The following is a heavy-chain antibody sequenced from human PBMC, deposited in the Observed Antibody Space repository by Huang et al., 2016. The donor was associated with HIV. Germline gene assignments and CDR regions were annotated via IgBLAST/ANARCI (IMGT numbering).Heavy chain of an antibody. V-gene: IGHV1-18*01. Sequence: QIQLMQSGPELKQPGASVKVSCKASGYTFTSYGITWVRQAPGQGPEWRGWISAYSGDTEYAQKVQGRVTLTTDTSTNIAYMELRSLRSDDTAKYYCARDPKYHRIGYYRQRRGIDIWGQGTMVIVSS. CDR3: ARDPKYHRIGYYRQRRGIDI. CDR2: ISAYSGDT. CDR1: GYTFTSYG. J-gene: IGHJ3*02. D-gene: IGHD3-22*01.